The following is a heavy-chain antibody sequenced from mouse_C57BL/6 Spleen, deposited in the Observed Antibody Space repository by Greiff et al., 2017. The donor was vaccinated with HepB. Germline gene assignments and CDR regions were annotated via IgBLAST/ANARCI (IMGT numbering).Heavy chain of an antibody. CDR3: AKITTVVDGDY. V-gene: IGHV5-17*01. CDR2: ISSGSSTI. J-gene: IGHJ4*01. D-gene: IGHD1-1*01. CDR1: GFTFSDYG. Sequence: EVMLVESGGGLVKPGGSLKLSCAASGFTFSDYGMHWVRQAPEKGLEWVAYISSGSSTIYYADTVKGRFTISRDNDKNTLFLQMTSLRSEDTAMYYCAKITTVVDGDYWGQGTSVTVSS.